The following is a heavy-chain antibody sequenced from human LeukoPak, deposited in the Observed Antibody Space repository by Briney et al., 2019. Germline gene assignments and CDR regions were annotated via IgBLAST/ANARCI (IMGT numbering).Heavy chain of an antibody. CDR1: GFTFGTYG. CDR3: VRDPPRDTAMVWKY. Sequence: PGRSLRLSCATSGFTFGTYGMHWVRQAPGKGPEWVAVISYDGRSKFYVDSVKGRFTISRDNSENTLYLQMNSLRTEDTAVYYCVRDPPRDTAMVWKYWGQGTPVTVSS. J-gene: IGHJ4*02. V-gene: IGHV3-30*03. D-gene: IGHD5-18*01. CDR2: ISYDGRSK.